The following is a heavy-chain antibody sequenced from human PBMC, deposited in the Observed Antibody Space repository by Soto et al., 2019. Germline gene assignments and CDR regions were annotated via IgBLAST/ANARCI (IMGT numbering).Heavy chain of an antibody. CDR2: LSGSGDST. J-gene: IGHJ5*02. Sequence: EVQLLESGGGLIQPGGSLRLSCAASGFTFSSYAMNWIRQAPGEGLEWLSGLSGSGDSTYYADSEKGRFTISRDNSKDTLFLQMNSLRAEDTAVYYCARDRKALLTAYAYHWGQGTLVTVSS. CDR3: ARDRKALLTAYAYH. V-gene: IGHV3-23*01. D-gene: IGHD3-9*01. CDR1: GFTFSSYA.